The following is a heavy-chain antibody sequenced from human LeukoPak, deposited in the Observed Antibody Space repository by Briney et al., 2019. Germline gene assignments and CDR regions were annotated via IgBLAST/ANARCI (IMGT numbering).Heavy chain of an antibody. V-gene: IGHV4-61*03. CDR1: GASVSDGSYY. CDR2: LYYSGNT. Sequence: SETLSLTCSVSGASVSDGSYYWSWIRQPPGKGLEWIGYLYYSGNTNYSPSLSGRASTSTDTSKNHFSLNLTSVTAADTAVYYCARGLSTGREDYFDYWGQGTLVSVSS. D-gene: IGHD1-1*01. J-gene: IGHJ4*02. CDR3: ARGLSTGREDYFDY.